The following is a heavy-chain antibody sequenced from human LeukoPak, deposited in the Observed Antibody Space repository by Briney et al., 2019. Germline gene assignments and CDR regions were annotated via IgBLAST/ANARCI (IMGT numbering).Heavy chain of an antibody. D-gene: IGHD1-26*01. CDR3: ARDISSGSYRDDAFDI. V-gene: IGHV1-2*02. J-gene: IGHJ3*02. CDR1: GFTFIAYY. CDR2: INSNSGGT. Sequence: GASVKVSCRASGFTFIAYYMHWVRQAPGQGLECMGWINSNSGGTNYAQKFQGRVAMTRDTSISTACMELSRLISDDTAVYYCARDISSGSYRDDAFDIWGQGTMVTVSS.